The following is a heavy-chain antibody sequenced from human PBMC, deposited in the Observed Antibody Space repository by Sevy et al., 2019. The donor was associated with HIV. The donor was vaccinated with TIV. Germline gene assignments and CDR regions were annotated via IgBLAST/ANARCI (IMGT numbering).Heavy chain of an antibody. V-gene: IGHV3-7*01. CDR1: GFAFSSYW. Sequence: GGSLRLSCAASGFAFSSYWMTWVRQAPGKRLEWVANIKQDGSEKYYVDSVKGRFTISRDNAKTSLYLQMNSLRAEDTVVYYCARDPQRYFDYWGQGTLVTVSS. CDR2: IKQDGSEK. J-gene: IGHJ4*02. CDR3: ARDPQRYFDY.